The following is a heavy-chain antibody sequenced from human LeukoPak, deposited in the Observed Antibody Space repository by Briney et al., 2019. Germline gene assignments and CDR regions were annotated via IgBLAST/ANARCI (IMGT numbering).Heavy chain of an antibody. D-gene: IGHD3-22*01. Sequence: SETLSLTCAVYGGSFSGYYWSWIRQPPGKGLEWIGEINHSGSTNYNPSLKSRVTISVDKSKNQFSLKLSSVTAADTAVYYCARVPNPDYYDSSGYSSDAFDIWGQGTMVTVSS. CDR2: INHSGST. CDR1: GGSFSGYY. J-gene: IGHJ3*02. CDR3: ARVPNPDYYDSSGYSSDAFDI. V-gene: IGHV4-34*01.